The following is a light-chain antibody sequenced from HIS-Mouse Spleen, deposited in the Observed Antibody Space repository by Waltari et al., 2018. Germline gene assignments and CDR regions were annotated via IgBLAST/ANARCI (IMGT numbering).Light chain of an antibody. Sequence: EIVLTQSPATLSLSPGERATLSCRASQSVSSYLAWYQQKPGQAPRLLLYDASNRATGIPARFSGSGSGTDFTLTISSLELEDVAVYYCQQRSNWPPLTFGGGTKVEIK. J-gene: IGKJ4*01. CDR2: DAS. CDR1: QSVSSY. V-gene: IGKV3-11*01. CDR3: QQRSNWPPLT.